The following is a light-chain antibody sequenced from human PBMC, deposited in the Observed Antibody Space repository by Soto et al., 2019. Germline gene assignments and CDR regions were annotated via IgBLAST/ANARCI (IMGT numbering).Light chain of an antibody. V-gene: IGKV3-15*01. CDR1: QSVSSR. CDR2: GAS. CDR3: QQYHTWPIT. Sequence: EIVMTQSPATLSVSPGERVTLSCRSSQSVSSRLAWYHQKPGQSPRLLIYGASTRATGIPARFSGSGAGTEFTLTISSLQSEDCAIYYCQQYHTWPITFGGGTKVDIK. J-gene: IGKJ4*01.